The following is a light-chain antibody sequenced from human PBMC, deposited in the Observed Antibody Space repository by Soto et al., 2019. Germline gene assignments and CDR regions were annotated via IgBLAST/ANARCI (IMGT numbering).Light chain of an antibody. CDR3: FLYYSGVVV. V-gene: IGLV7-46*01. Sequence: QAVVTQEPSLTVSPGGTVTLTCGSSTGAVTSGHYPYWFQQKPGQAPTTLIYDTNIRHSWTPARFSGSLLGGRAALTLSGAQPEDDAEYYCFLYYSGVVVFGGGTKVTVL. J-gene: IGLJ2*01. CDR1: TGAVTSGHY. CDR2: DTN.